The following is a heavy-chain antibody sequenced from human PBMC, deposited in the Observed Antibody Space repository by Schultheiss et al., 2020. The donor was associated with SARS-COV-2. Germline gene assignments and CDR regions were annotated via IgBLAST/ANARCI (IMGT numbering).Heavy chain of an antibody. V-gene: IGHV4-39*01. CDR1: GGSISSSSYY. CDR3: ACDWGSLSSY. CDR2: IYYSGST. J-gene: IGHJ4*02. D-gene: IGHD7-27*01. Sequence: SETLSLTCAVYGGSISSSSYYWGWIRQPPGKGLEWIGSIYYSGSTYYNPSLKSRVTISVDTSKNQFSLKLSSVTAADTAVYYCACDWGSLSSYWGQGTLVTVSS.